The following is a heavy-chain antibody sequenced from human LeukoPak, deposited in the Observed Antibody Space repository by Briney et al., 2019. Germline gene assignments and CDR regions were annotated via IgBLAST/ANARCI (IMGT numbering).Heavy chain of an antibody. Sequence: PSETLSLTCTVSGGTIVSYTFYWSWIRQPAGKGLEWVGRIYSSGATSYNPSLKSRVTISVDTSKNQFSLKLTSVTGADTAVYYCARAYSPTDYFDYWGQGTLVTVSS. D-gene: IGHD5-12*01. V-gene: IGHV4-61*02. CDR2: IYSSGAT. CDR1: GGTIVSYTFY. J-gene: IGHJ4*02. CDR3: ARAYSPTDYFDY.